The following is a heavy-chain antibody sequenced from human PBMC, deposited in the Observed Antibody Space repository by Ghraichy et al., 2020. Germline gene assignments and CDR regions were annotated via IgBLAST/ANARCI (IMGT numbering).Heavy chain of an antibody. CDR2: IVVGSGNT. Sequence: SVKVSCKVAGFPFSSPAVQCVRQARGQRFEWIGWIVVGSGNTNYAQKFQERVTITRDMSTSTAYMELSSLRSEDTAVYYCAAGALWSGDYWGQGTLFYVS. D-gene: IGHD3-3*01. CDR1: GFPFSSPA. CDR3: AAGALWSGDY. V-gene: IGHV1-58*01. J-gene: IGHJ4*02.